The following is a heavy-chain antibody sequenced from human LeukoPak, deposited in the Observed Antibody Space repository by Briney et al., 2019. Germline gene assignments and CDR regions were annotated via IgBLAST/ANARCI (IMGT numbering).Heavy chain of an antibody. V-gene: IGHV3-21*01. D-gene: IGHD1-1*01. Sequence: PGGSLRLSCAASGFTFSSYSINWVRQAPGKGLEWVSSISSGGTFMYYADSVKGRFTISRDNAKKSVFLQMNRLRAEDSAVYYCAREPTGDYWGQGMLVTVSS. CDR2: ISSGGTFM. J-gene: IGHJ4*02. CDR1: GFTFSSYS. CDR3: AREPTGDY.